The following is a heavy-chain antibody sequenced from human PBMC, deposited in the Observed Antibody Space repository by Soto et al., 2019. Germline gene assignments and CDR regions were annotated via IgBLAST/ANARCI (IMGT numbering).Heavy chain of an antibody. CDR2: IKSKTDGGTT. J-gene: IGHJ4*02. CDR1: GFTFSNAW. D-gene: IGHD3-22*01. CDR3: TTGYYYDSSPDY. V-gene: IGHV3-15*01. Sequence: PGGSLRLSCAASGFTFSNAWMSWVRQAPGKGLEWVGRIKSKTDGGTTDYAAPVKGRFTISRDDSKNTLHLQMNSLKTEDTAVYYCTTGYYYDSSPDYWGQGTLVTVSS.